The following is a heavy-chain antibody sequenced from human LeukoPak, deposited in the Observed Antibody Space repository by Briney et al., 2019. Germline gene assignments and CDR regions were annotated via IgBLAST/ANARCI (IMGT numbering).Heavy chain of an antibody. Sequence: ASVTVSCKTSGYTFTDYYLHWVRQAPGQGPEWMGWINPTSGGTNYAQRFQGRVTMTRDTSINTAYMDLRNLRSDDTAVYYCARGPEDLAVLVTAMEYFLHWGQGTLVTVSS. CDR3: ARGPEDLAVLVTAMEYFLH. J-gene: IGHJ1*01. CDR1: GYTFTDYY. D-gene: IGHD2-21*02. V-gene: IGHV1-2*02. CDR2: INPTSGGT.